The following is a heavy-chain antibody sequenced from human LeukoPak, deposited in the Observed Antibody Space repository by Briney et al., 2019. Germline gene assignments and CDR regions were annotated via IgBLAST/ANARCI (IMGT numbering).Heavy chain of an antibody. D-gene: IGHD7-27*01. V-gene: IGHV3-48*01. CDR1: GFTFSSFS. CDR2: ISYSTNAI. J-gene: IGHJ4*02. Sequence: GGSLRLSCAASGFTFSSFSLNWVRQAPGKGLEWVSYISYSTNAIYYADSVKGRFTISRDNAKNSLYLQMNSLRAEDTAGYYCARVPNWGFAYYFDDWGQGTLVTVSS. CDR3: ARVPNWGFAYYFDD.